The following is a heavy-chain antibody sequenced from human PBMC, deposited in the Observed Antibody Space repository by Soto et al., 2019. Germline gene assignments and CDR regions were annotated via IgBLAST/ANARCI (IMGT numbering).Heavy chain of an antibody. V-gene: IGHV4-39*01. Sequence: SYALTLTCTASGGSITSSSHFWGWVRQPPGKGLEWIGTIYFTVNTYYTPSLKSRLTMSIDTSKNEFSLGLNSVTAADTAVYYCAGQTFTIAADSYGRSNWFDPWGPGTLVTVSS. CDR2: IYFTVNT. CDR1: GGSITSSSHF. D-gene: IGHD3-9*01. CDR3: AGQTFTIAADSYGRSNWFDP. J-gene: IGHJ5*02.